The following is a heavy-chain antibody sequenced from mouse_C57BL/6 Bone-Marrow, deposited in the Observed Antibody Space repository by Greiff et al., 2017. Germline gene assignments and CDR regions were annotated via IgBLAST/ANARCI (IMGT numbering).Heavy chain of an antibody. V-gene: IGHV5-9-1*02. Sequence: EVQVVESGEGLVKPGGSLKLSCAASGFTFSSYAMSWVRQTPEKRLEWVAYISSGGAYIYYADTVKGRFTISRDNARNTLYLQMSSLKSEDTAMYYCTRVYYYPFDYGCQGTTLTVSS. CDR2: ISSGGAYI. D-gene: IGHD1-1*01. J-gene: IGHJ2*01. CDR3: TRVYYYPFDY. CDR1: GFTFSSYA.